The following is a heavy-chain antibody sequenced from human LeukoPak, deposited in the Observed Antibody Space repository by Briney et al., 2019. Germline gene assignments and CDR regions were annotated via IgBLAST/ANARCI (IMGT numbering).Heavy chain of an antibody. V-gene: IGHV1-2*02. CDR2: INPRSGGT. CDR1: GYTFTDYY. CDR3: ARAIAVNYGMDV. Sequence: ASAKVSCKASGYTFTDYYMYWVRQAPGQGLEWMGWINPRSGGTNYAQKFQGRVTMTRDTSISTAYMELSRLRSDDTAVYYCARAIAVNYGMDVWGQGTTVIVSS. J-gene: IGHJ6*02. D-gene: IGHD6-19*01.